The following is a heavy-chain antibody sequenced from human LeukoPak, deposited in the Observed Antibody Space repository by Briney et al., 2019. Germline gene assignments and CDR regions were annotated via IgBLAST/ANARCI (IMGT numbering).Heavy chain of an antibody. D-gene: IGHD2-15*01. J-gene: IGHJ4*02. CDR2: INWNGDST. CDR1: GFAFDDYG. Sequence: GGSLRLSCTSSGFAFDDYGMGWVRQAPGKGLEWVSGINWNGDSTNYADSVKGRFTISRDKAKTSLFLQMNSLRVDDTALYYCVRGEVTYSLDYWGQGTLVSVSS. V-gene: IGHV3-20*04. CDR3: VRGEVTYSLDY.